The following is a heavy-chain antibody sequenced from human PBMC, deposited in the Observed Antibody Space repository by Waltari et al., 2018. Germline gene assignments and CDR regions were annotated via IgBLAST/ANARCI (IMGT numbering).Heavy chain of an antibody. D-gene: IGHD3-22*01. CDR3: ARDHRGHYDNSGYYVY. V-gene: IGHV1-18*04. Sequence: QVQLVQSGVEVKKPGASVKVSCKASGYTFSNHGIIWVRQAPGQGLDWMGWISAYNGDTAYAQNFQDRVTMTTDTSANTAYMELRSLRSDDTAVYFCARDHRGHYDNSGYYVYWGQGTLVIVSS. J-gene: IGHJ4*02. CDR1: GYTFSNHG. CDR2: ISAYNGDT.